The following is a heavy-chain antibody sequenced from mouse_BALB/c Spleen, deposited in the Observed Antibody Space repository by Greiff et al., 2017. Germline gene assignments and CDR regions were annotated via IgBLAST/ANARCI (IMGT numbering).Heavy chain of an antibody. J-gene: IGHJ4*01. Sequence: VMLVESGPGLVAPSQSLSITCTVSGFSLTGYGVNWVRQPPGKGLEWLGMIWGDGSTDYNSALKSRLSNSKDNSKSQVFLKMNSLQTDDTARYYCARGTQDSYYYAMDYWGQGTSVTVSS. V-gene: IGHV2-6-7*01. CDR1: GFSLTGYG. CDR2: IWGDGST. CDR3: ARGTQDSYYYAMDY.